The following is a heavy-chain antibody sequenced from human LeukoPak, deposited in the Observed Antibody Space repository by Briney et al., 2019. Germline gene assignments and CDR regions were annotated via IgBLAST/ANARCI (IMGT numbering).Heavy chain of an antibody. V-gene: IGHV4-38-2*02. J-gene: IGHJ3*02. D-gene: IGHD6-13*01. Sequence: PSETLSLTCTVSGYSISSGYYWGWIRQPPGGGLVWIGSIYHSGSIYYNPSLKRRVTISVDTSRNQLSLKLSSVTAADTAVYYCGAYSSTGYAFDIWGQGTMVTVSS. CDR2: IYHSGSI. CDR3: GAYSSTGYAFDI. CDR1: GYSISSGYY.